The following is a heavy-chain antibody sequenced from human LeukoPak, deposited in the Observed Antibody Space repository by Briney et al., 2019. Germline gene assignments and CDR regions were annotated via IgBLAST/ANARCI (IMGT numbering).Heavy chain of an antibody. CDR2: INDSGENT. CDR3: ATDRGAVTGFHDY. V-gene: IGHV3-23*01. J-gene: IGHJ4*02. D-gene: IGHD6-19*01. CDR1: GFTFSNYA. Sequence: GGSLRLSCEASGFTFSNYATSWVRQAPGRGLEWVSGINDSGENTRYADSVKGRFTISRDNSKSTLYLQMDSPRVEDTAVYYCATDRGAVTGFHDYWGQGTLVTVSS.